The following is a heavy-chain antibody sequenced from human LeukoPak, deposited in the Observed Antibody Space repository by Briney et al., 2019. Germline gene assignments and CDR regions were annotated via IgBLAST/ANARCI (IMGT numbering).Heavy chain of an antibody. CDR3: ARVSLRGPFRGYFDL. CDR2: IYYSGST. Sequence: SETLSLTCTVSGGSISSYYWSWIRQPPGKGLEWIGYIYYSGSTNYNPSLKSRVTISVDTSKNQFSLKLSSVTAADTAVYYCARVSLRGPFRGYFDLWGRGTLVTASS. CDR1: GGSISSYY. J-gene: IGHJ2*01. V-gene: IGHV4-59*01.